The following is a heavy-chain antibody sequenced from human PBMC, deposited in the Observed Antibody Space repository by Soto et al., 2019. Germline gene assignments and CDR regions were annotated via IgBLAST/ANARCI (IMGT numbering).Heavy chain of an antibody. CDR3: ARTPGYSSSWYFDY. V-gene: IGHV1-2*04. J-gene: IGHJ4*02. Sequence: PSVKVSCKASGYTFTGYYMHWVRQAPGQGLEWMGWINPNSGGTNYAQKFQGWVTMTRDTSISTAYMELSRLRSDDTAVYYCARTPGYSSSWYFDYWGQGTLVTVSS. CDR1: GYTFTGYY. D-gene: IGHD6-13*01. CDR2: INPNSGGT.